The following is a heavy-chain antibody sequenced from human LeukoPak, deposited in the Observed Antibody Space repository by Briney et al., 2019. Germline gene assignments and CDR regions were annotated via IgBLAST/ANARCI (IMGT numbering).Heavy chain of an antibody. V-gene: IGHV3-21*01. D-gene: IGHD6-19*01. J-gene: IGHJ4*02. Sequence: GGSLRLSCAASGFTFSSYSMNWFRQAPGKGLEWVSSISSSSSCIYYADSVKGRFTISRDNAKNSLYLQMNSLRAEDTAVYYCARDLYSSGWYEDYWGQGTLVTVSS. CDR1: GFTFSSYS. CDR3: ARDLYSSGWYEDY. CDR2: ISSSSSCI.